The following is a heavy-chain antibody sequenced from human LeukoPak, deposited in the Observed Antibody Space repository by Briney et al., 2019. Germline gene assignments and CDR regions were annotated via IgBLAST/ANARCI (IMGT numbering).Heavy chain of an antibody. D-gene: IGHD3-22*01. CDR1: GYTFTSYG. V-gene: IGHV1-18*01. CDR2: ISAYNGNT. Sequence: GASVTVSCKASGYTFTSYGISWVRQAPGQGLGWMGWISAYNGNTNYAQKLQGRVTMTTDTSTSTAYMELRSLRSDDTAVYYCAAGNYYDSSGYYHLGYFDYWGQGTLVTVSS. J-gene: IGHJ4*02. CDR3: AAGNYYDSSGYYHLGYFDY.